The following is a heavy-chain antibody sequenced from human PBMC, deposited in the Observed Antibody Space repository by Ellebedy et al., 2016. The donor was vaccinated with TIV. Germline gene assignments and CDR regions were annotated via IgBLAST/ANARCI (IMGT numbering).Heavy chain of an antibody. Sequence: GESLKISCAASGFTFRSHWMHWVRQAPGEGLVWVARIDGDGVTSYADSVKGRFTISRDNTKNTLYLQMNSLRGEDTAMYYCGGVFDYWGQGTLVTVSS. CDR3: GGVFDY. J-gene: IGHJ4*02. V-gene: IGHV3-74*01. CDR1: GFTFRSHW. CDR2: IDGDGVT.